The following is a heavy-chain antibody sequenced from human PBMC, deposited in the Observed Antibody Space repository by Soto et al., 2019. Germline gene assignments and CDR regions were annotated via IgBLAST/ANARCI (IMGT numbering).Heavy chain of an antibody. CDR1: GYTFTGYY. V-gene: IGHV1-2*04. CDR2: INPNSGGT. Sequence: ASVKVSCKASGYTFTGYYMHWVRQAPGQGLEWMGWINPNSGGTNYAQNFQGWVTMTRDTSISTAYMELSRLRSDDTAVYYCARDDLTGYYFAFDIWGQGTMVTVSS. D-gene: IGHD3-9*01. J-gene: IGHJ3*02. CDR3: ARDDLTGYYFAFDI.